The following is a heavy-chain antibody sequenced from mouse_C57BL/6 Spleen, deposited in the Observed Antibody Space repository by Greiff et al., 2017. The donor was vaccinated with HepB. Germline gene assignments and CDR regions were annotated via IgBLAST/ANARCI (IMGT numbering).Heavy chain of an antibody. J-gene: IGHJ1*03. V-gene: IGHV5-9*01. CDR3: ARRGEGSNWYFDV. Sequence: EVMLVESGGGLVKPGGSLKLSCAASGFTFSSYTMSWVRQTPEKRLEWVATISGGGGNTYYPDSVKGRFTISRDNAKNTLYLQMSSLRSEDTALYYCARRGEGSNWYFDVWGTGTTVTVSS. CDR1: GFTFSSYT. CDR2: ISGGGGNT. D-gene: IGHD1-1*01.